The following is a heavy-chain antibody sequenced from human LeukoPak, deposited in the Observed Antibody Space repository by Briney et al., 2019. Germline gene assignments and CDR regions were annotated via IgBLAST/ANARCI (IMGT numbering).Heavy chain of an antibody. Sequence: SETLSLTCTVSGASISRHYWSWIRQPPGKGLEWIGYVHHDGTTNYNLSLKSRVAISIDTSRNQLSLKLSSMTAADTAVYYCARGSTRADDYWGQGILVTVSS. V-gene: IGHV4-59*11. D-gene: IGHD2/OR15-2a*01. CDR1: GASISRHY. CDR3: ARGSTRADDY. J-gene: IGHJ4*02. CDR2: VHHDGTT.